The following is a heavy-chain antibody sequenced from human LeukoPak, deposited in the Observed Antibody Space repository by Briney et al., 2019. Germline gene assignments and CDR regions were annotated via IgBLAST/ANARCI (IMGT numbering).Heavy chain of an antibody. Sequence: GGSLRLSCAASGFTFSSYWMSWVRQAPGKGLEWVANIKQDGSEKYYVDSVKGRFTISRDNAKNSLYLQMNSLRAEDTAVYYCARKMGYGCSGGSCYSGYFDYWGQGPLVTVSS. J-gene: IGHJ4*02. V-gene: IGHV3-7*01. CDR2: IKQDGSEK. D-gene: IGHD2-15*01. CDR1: GFTFSSYW. CDR3: ARKMGYGCSGGSCYSGYFDY.